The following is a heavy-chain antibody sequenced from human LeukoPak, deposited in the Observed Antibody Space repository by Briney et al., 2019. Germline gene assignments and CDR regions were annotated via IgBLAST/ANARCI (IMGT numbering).Heavy chain of an antibody. D-gene: IGHD3-16*01. CDR2: INHSGIN. Sequence: PSETLSLTCAFYGGSFSGYSLTWIRQPPGKGLEWIGEINHSGINHFNPSLKGRVTISADTSKKQVFLNLSSVTAADTAVYYCAKKKVDVMGNQYYYYYGLDVWGQGTTVTVSS. CDR3: AKKKVDVMGNQYYYYYGLDV. J-gene: IGHJ6*02. CDR1: GGSFSGYS. V-gene: IGHV4-34*01.